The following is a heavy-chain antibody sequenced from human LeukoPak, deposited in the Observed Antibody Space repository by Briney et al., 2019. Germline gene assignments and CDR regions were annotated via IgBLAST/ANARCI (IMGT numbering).Heavy chain of an antibody. Sequence: PSETLSLTCTVSGGSINSYYWTWIRQPAGKGLEWIGRIYSSGSTNYNPSLKSRVTMSVDTSKNQFSLKLSSVTAADTAVYYCAREGRRTYSNYYYYYMDVWGKGTTVTVSS. CDR2: IYSSGST. CDR1: GGSINSYY. CDR3: AREGRRTYSNYYYYYMDV. D-gene: IGHD4-11*01. J-gene: IGHJ6*03. V-gene: IGHV4-4*07.